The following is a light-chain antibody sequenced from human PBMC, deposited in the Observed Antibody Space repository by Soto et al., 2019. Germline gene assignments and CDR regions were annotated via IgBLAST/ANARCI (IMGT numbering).Light chain of an antibody. J-gene: IGKJ5*01. CDR2: GAS. CDR3: QQYGGSPPIT. CDR1: QSVSSTY. Sequence: VLTQSPGTLSLSPGERATLSCRASQSVSSTYLAWYQLKPGQAPRLLIYGASRRATGIPDRFSGSGSGTDFTLTISRLEPEDFAVYYCQQYGGSPPITFGQGTRLEIK. V-gene: IGKV3-20*01.